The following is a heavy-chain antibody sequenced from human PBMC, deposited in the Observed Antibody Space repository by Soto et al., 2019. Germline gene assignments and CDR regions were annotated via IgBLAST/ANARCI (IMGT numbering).Heavy chain of an antibody. CDR2: ISSSSSYI. D-gene: IGHD5-12*01. CDR1: GFTFSSYS. J-gene: IGHJ4*02. V-gene: IGHV3-21*01. Sequence: GGSLRLSCAASGFTFSSYSMNWVRQAPGKGLEWVSSISSSSSYIYYADSVKGRFTISRDNAKNSLYLQMNSLRAEDTAVYYCARSVRILAGYGLRLPYYFDYWGQGTLVTISS. CDR3: ARSVRILAGYGLRLPYYFDY.